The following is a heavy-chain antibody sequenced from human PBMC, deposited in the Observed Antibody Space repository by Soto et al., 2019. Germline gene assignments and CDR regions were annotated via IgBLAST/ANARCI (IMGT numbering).Heavy chain of an antibody. J-gene: IGHJ5*02. Sequence: PSETLSLTCTVSGGSISSGDYYWSWIRQPPGKGLEWIGYIYYSGSTYYNPSLKSRVTISVDTSKNQFSLKLSSVTAADTAVYYCARGPDCGGDCYSARAGFDPWGQGTLVTVSS. CDR3: ARGPDCGGDCYSARAGFDP. CDR2: IYYSGST. CDR1: GGSISSGDYY. D-gene: IGHD2-21*02. V-gene: IGHV4-30-4*01.